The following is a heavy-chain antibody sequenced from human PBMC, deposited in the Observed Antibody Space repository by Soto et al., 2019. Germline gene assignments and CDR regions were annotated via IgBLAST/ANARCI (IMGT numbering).Heavy chain of an antibody. CDR1: GFTFSSYG. V-gene: IGHV3-30*18. CDR3: AKDRGWFGELVGFDP. J-gene: IGHJ5*02. CDR2: ISYDGSNK. D-gene: IGHD3-10*01. Sequence: QVQLVESGGGVVQPGRSLRLSCAASGFTFSSYGMHWVRQAPGKGLEWVAVISYDGSNKYYADSVKGRFTISRDNSKNTLYLQMNSLRAEDTAVYYCAKDRGWFGELVGFDPWGQGTLVTVSS.